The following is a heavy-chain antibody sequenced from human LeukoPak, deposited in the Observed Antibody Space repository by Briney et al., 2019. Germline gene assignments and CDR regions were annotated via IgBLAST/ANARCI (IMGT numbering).Heavy chain of an antibody. J-gene: IGHJ6*04. CDR2: INPSGGTT. Sequence: GASVKVSCKASGYTFTSYHMHWVRQAPGQGLEWMGIINPSGGTTNYAQKLQGRVTMTTDTSTSTAYMELRSLTSDDTAVYYCARGGVTSVVDVWGKGTTVTISS. CDR1: GYTFTSYH. V-gene: IGHV1-46*01. CDR3: ARGGVTSVVDV. D-gene: IGHD4-23*01.